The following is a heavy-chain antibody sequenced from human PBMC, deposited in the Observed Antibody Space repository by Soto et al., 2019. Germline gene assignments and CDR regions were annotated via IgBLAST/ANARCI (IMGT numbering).Heavy chain of an antibody. D-gene: IGHD2-15*01. CDR1: GGSMRKVY. CDR2: IFHSGNA. CDR3: ARAHAPTLPFDY. Sequence: SETLSLTCTVSGGSMRKVYWSWIRQPPGKRLEWIGFIFHSGNAKYNPSLKSRVTISIDTSKSQFSLSLDSVTAADTAVYFCARAHAPTLPFDYWGLGTLVTVSS. V-gene: IGHV4-59*01. J-gene: IGHJ4*01.